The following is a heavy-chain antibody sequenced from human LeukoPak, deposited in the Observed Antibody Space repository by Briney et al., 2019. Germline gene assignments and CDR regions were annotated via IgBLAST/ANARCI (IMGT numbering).Heavy chain of an antibody. J-gene: IGHJ4*02. Sequence: GGSLRLSCAASGFTFSSYGMHWVRQAPGKGLEWVAVIWYDGSNKYYADSVKGRFTISRDDSKNTLYLQMNSLRAEDTAVYYCAKITVAAGFSDYWGQGTLVTVSS. V-gene: IGHV3-33*06. CDR2: IWYDGSNK. CDR1: GFTFSSYG. D-gene: IGHD6-13*01. CDR3: AKITVAAGFSDY.